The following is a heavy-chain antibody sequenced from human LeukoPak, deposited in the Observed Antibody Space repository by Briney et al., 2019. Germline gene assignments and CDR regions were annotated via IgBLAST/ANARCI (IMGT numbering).Heavy chain of an antibody. CDR1: GFTFSTYG. Sequence: GGSLRLSCAASGFTFSTYGMSWVRQAPGKGLEWVSAISSSGDSTYYADSVKGRFTIPRDNSKNTLYLQMNSLRAEDTAVYYCAKDRLRYCTGDNSYSPVDYWGQGILVTVSS. J-gene: IGHJ4*01. CDR3: AKDRLRYCTGDNSYSPVDY. D-gene: IGHD2-15*01. CDR2: ISSSGDST. V-gene: IGHV3-23*01.